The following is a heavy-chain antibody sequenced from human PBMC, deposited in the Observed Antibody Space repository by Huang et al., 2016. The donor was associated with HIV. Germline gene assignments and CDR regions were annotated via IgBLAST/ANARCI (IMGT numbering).Heavy chain of an antibody. V-gene: IGHV3-30-3*01. Sequence: QVQLVESGGGVVQPGTSLRLSCAASGFTFSNYAMNWVRQAPGKGLEWVAVITNEGSTKYYADSVKGRVTISRDNSKNTVYLQMNSLRAEDTAVYYCARSEPSRYYFDYWGQGTLVTVSS. J-gene: IGHJ4*02. CDR2: ITNEGSTK. CDR3: ARSEPSRYYFDY. CDR1: GFTFSNYA.